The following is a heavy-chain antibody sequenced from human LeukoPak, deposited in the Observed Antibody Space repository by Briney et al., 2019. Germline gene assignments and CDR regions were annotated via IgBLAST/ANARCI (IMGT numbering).Heavy chain of an antibody. J-gene: IGHJ3*01. CDR1: GDSVSSNSAT. CDR2: TYHRSKWYN. CDR3: VRESGLGLDAFDV. D-gene: IGHD3/OR15-3a*01. V-gene: IGHV6-1*01. Sequence: SQTLSLTCAISGDSVSSNSATWNWIRPSPSRGLEWLGRTYHRSKWYNDYAVSVKGLITVNPDTSKNQFSRQMKSVSPGDTAVYYCVRESGLGLDAFDVWGQGTMVTVSS.